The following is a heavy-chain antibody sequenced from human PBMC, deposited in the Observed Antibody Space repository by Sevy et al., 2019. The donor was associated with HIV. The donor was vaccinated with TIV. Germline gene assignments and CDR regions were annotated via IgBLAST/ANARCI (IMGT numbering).Heavy chain of an antibody. J-gene: IGHJ6*02. CDR3: ARVKRQWMVLGVSDSDYGMDV. D-gene: IGHD6-19*01. Sequence: GESLKISCAASGFTFSNYAMHWVRQAPGKGLEWVALISYEETKKYNLDSVKGRFTISRDNSKSTLYLEMSSLRAEDTALYYCARVKRQWMVLGVSDSDYGMDVWGQGTTVTVSS. CDR2: ISYEETKK. V-gene: IGHV3-30*03. CDR1: GFTFSNYA.